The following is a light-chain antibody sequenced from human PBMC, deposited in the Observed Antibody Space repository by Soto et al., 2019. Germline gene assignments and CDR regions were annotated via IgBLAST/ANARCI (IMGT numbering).Light chain of an antibody. V-gene: IGKV1-33*01. J-gene: IGKJ4*01. CDR2: DAS. CDR3: QQFHNLPLT. CDR1: QDISNY. Sequence: DIQMTQSPSSLSAYVGDRVAITCQASQDISNYLNWYQQKPGKAPKLLIYDASNLETGVPSRFSGSGSGTYFTVTISSLQPEDIATYFCQQFHNLPLTFGGGTRVEIK.